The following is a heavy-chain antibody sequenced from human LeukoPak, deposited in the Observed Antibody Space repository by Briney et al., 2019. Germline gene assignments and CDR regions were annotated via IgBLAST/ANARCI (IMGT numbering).Heavy chain of an antibody. CDR1: GGTFSSYA. J-gene: IGHJ4*02. D-gene: IGHD5-18*01. Sequence: ASVKVSCKASGGTFSSYAISWVRQAPGQGLEWMGRIIPILGIANYAQKFQGRVTITADKSTSTAYMELSSLRSEDTAVYYCARESSGGYSYGYNFDYWGQGTLVTVSS. CDR2: IIPILGIA. V-gene: IGHV1-69*04. CDR3: ARESSGGYSYGYNFDY.